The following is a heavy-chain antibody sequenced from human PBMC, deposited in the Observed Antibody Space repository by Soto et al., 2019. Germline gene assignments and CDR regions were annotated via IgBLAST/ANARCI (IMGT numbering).Heavy chain of an antibody. J-gene: IGHJ5*02. D-gene: IGHD6-19*01. V-gene: IGHV3-23*01. CDR2: VSGSGGTT. CDR1: GFTFSSSA. CDR3: ARCTVDTIVTSGWCHYLDP. Sequence: VQLLDSGGGLVQPGGSLRLSCASSGFTFSSSAMSWVRQAPGKGLEWVSAVSGSGGTTYYADSLRGRFTISRDNSKNTLYLQMNSLRAEDTAIYFCARCTVDTIVTSGWCHYLDPWGQGTLVTVSS.